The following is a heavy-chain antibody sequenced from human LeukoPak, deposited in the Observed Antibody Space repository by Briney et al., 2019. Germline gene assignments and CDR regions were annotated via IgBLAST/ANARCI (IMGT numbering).Heavy chain of an antibody. CDR2: IYSGGST. CDR1: GFTVSSNY. J-gene: IGHJ4*02. D-gene: IGHD2-15*01. CDR3: ARGVLYCSGGSCYYYFDY. Sequence: SGGSLRLSCAASGFTVSSNYMSWVRQAPGKGLEWVSVIYSGGSTYYADSVKGRFTISRDNSKNTLYLQMNSLRDEDTAVYYCARGVLYCSGGSCYYYFDYWGQGTLVTVSS. V-gene: IGHV3-66*01.